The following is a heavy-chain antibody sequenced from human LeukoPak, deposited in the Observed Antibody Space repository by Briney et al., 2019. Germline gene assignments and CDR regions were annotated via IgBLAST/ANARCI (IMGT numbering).Heavy chain of an antibody. D-gene: IGHD3-10*01. V-gene: IGHV1-69*13. CDR2: IIPIFGTA. Sequence: SVKVSCKASGGTFSSYAISWVRQAPGQGLEWMGGIIPIFGTANYAQKFQGRVTITADESTRTAYMELSSLRSEDTAVYYCARDQLTMVRGVIIQGYNWFDPWGQGILVTVSS. CDR1: GGTFSSYA. J-gene: IGHJ5*02. CDR3: ARDQLTMVRGVIIQGYNWFDP.